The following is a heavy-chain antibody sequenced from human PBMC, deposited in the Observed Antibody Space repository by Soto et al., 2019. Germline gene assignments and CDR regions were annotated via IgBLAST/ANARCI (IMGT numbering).Heavy chain of an antibody. Sequence: QVQLVQSGAEVKKPGSSVKVSCKASGGTFSSYAISWVRQAPGQGLEWMGGIIPIFGTANYAQKFQGRVTINADKATSTAYMELSSLRSEDTAVYYCARGVVEIATIDEYFDYWGQGTLVTVSS. V-gene: IGHV1-69*06. D-gene: IGHD2-2*01. CDR2: IIPIFGTA. CDR1: GGTFSSYA. J-gene: IGHJ4*02. CDR3: ARGVVEIATIDEYFDY.